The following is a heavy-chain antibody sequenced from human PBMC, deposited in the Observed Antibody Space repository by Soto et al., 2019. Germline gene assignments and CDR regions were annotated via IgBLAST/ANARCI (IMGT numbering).Heavy chain of an antibody. Sequence: QVQLQESGPELVKPSETLSLTCTVSGGSISSYYWSWIRQPPGKGLEWIGYIYYSGSTNYNPSLKSRVTISVDTSKNQFSLKLSSVTAADTAVYYCARVARRWFGEVNWFDPWGQGTLVTVSS. J-gene: IGHJ5*02. CDR1: GGSISSYY. CDR3: ARVARRWFGEVNWFDP. V-gene: IGHV4-59*01. CDR2: IYYSGST. D-gene: IGHD3-10*01.